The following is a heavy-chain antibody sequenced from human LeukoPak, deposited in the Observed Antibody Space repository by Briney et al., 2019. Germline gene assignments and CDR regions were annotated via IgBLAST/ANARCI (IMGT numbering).Heavy chain of an antibody. D-gene: IGHD4-23*01. J-gene: IGHJ4*02. CDR1: GFTFSSYA. CDR3: AKGKYGGNSVIDY. Sequence: PGGSLRLSCAASGFTFSSYAMRWVRQAPGKGLEWVSTIRDSGGSTYYADSVKGRFTISRDNSKNTLYLQMNSLRAEDTAVYYCAKGKYGGNSVIDYWGQGTLVTVSS. V-gene: IGHV3-23*01. CDR2: IRDSGGST.